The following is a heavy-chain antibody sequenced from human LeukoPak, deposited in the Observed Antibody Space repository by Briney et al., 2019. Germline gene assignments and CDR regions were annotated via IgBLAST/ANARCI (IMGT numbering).Heavy chain of an antibody. CDR1: GGLIRHYY. D-gene: IGHD4-17*01. V-gene: IGHV4-59*01. CDR3: ARGSGTKYYGDFGG. Sequence: PSGTLSLNCTGFGGLIRHYYWSWIRPPPAKGLAGIGYIYYSGSTNYNPSLKCRVTISVDTSKNQSSLKLSSLTAADTAVECCARGSGTKYYGDFGGWGQGTLVTVSS. CDR2: IYYSGST. J-gene: IGHJ4*02.